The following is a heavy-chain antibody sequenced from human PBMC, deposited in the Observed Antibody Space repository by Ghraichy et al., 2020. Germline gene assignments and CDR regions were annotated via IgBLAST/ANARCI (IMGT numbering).Heavy chain of an antibody. Sequence: SETLSLTCTVSGGSISSYYWSWIRQPPGKGLEWIGYIYYSGSTNYNPSLKSRVTISVDTSKNQFSLKLSSVTAADAAVYYCARVHEYQLLSYFDYWGQGTLVTVSS. CDR2: IYYSGST. J-gene: IGHJ4*02. CDR3: ARVHEYQLLSYFDY. CDR1: GGSISSYY. V-gene: IGHV4-59*01. D-gene: IGHD2-2*01.